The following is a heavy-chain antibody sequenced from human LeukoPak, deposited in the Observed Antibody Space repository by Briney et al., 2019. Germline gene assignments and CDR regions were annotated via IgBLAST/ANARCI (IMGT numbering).Heavy chain of an antibody. J-gene: IGHJ2*01. CDR3: AREVLYGGKPGPFPRYFDL. CDR1: GYSFTSYW. Sequence: GESLKISCKGSGYSFTSYWIGWVRQMPGKGLEWMGIIYPGDSDTRYSPSFQGQVTISADKSISTAYLQWSSLKASDTAVYYCAREVLYGGKPGPFPRYFDLWGRGTLVTVSS. CDR2: IYPGDSDT. V-gene: IGHV5-51*01. D-gene: IGHD4-23*01.